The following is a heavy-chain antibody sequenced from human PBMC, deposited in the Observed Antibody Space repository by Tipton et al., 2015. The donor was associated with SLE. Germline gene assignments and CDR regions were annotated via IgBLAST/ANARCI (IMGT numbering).Heavy chain of an antibody. V-gene: IGHV4-59*01. CDR3: ARTVGYCSSTRCSSYYFDY. CDR2: IYYSGNT. D-gene: IGHD2-2*01. Sequence: GLVKPSETLSLTCTVSGGSISSYYWSWIRQPPGKGLEWIGYIYYSGNTDYSPSLKSRVTISVDTSKNQFSLNLNSVTAADTAVYYCARTVGYCSSTRCSSYYFDYWGRGTPVTVSS. J-gene: IGHJ4*02. CDR1: GGSISSYY.